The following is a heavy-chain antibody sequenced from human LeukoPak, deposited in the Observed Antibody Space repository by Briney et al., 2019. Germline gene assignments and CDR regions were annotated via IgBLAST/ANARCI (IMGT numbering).Heavy chain of an antibody. V-gene: IGHV3-23*01. CDR1: GFTFSSYA. D-gene: IGHD4-17*01. Sequence: GGSLRLSCAASGFTFSSYAMSWVRQAPGKGLECISGFSGSGGSTYYADSVKGRFTISRDNSKNTLYLQMNSLRAEDTAVYYCAKGVDDYGDYVAFDIWGQGTMVTVSS. CDR2: FSGSGGST. J-gene: IGHJ3*02. CDR3: AKGVDDYGDYVAFDI.